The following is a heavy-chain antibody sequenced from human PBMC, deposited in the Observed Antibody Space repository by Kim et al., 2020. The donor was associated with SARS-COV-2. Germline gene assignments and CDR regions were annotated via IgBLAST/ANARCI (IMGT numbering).Heavy chain of an antibody. CDR2: IKSKTDGGTT. D-gene: IGHD6-13*01. CDR1: GFTFSNAW. J-gene: IGHJ4*02. CDR3: TTGAAQQQLVLPFDY. V-gene: IGHV3-15*01. Sequence: GGSLRLSCAASGFTFSNAWMSWVRQAPGKGLEWVGRIKSKTDGGTTDYAAPVKGRFTISRDDSKNTLYLQMNSLKTEDTAVYYCTTGAAQQQLVLPFDYWGQGTLVTVSS.